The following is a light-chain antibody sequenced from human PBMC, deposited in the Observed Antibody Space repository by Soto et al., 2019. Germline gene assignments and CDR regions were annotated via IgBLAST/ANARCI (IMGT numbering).Light chain of an antibody. V-gene: IGKV3D-15*01. CDR2: DAS. CDR1: QSVSIN. CDR3: QQYNNWPRIT. J-gene: IGKJ5*01. Sequence: EIVMTQSPGTPSVSPGERATLSCRASQSVSINLAWYQQKPGQAPRLLIYDASTRATGIPPRFTGGGSGTDFTLSISSLQSEDFAVYYCQQYNNWPRITFGQGTRLEIK.